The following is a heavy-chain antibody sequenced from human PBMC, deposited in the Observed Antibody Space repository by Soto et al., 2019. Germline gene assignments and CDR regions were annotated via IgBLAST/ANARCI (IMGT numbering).Heavy chain of an antibody. J-gene: IGHJ5*02. CDR3: ARRETVNWFDP. Sequence: GASLKISCKGSGYSFTSYWIGWVRQLPGKGLEWMGVIYPGDSDTRYSPSFQGQVTISADKSISTAYLQWSSLKASDTAMYDCARRETVNWFDPWGQGTLVTVS. V-gene: IGHV5-51*01. CDR1: GYSFTSYW. CDR2: IYPGDSDT.